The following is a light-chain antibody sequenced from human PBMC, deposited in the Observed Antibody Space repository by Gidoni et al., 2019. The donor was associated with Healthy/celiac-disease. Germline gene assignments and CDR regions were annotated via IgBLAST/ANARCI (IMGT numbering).Light chain of an antibody. CDR1: QDISNY. CDR3: QQYDNLPIT. CDR2: DAS. Sequence: DIQMTQSPSSLSASVGDRVTITCHASQDISNYLNWYQQKPGKAPKLLIYDASNLETGVPSRFSGSGSGTDFTFTISSLQPEDIATYYCQQYDNLPITCGQGTRLEIK. J-gene: IGKJ5*01. V-gene: IGKV1-33*01.